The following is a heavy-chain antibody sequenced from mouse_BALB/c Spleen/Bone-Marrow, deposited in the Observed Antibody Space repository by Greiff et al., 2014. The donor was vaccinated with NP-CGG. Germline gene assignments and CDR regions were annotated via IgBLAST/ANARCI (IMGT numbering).Heavy chain of an antibody. D-gene: IGHD2-1*01. CDR3: ARARSGNYYAIDY. V-gene: IGHV2-9*02. Sequence: QVQLKESGPGLVAPSQSLSITCTVSGFSLTSYGVHWVRQPPGKGLEWLGVIWAGGSTNYNSALMSRLSISKDNSKSQVFLKMNSLQTDDTAMYYCARARSGNYYAIDYWGQGASVTVSS. J-gene: IGHJ4*01. CDR2: IWAGGST. CDR1: GFSLTSYG.